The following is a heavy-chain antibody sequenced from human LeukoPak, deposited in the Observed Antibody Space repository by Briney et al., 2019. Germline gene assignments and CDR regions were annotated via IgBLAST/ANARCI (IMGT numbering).Heavy chain of an antibody. V-gene: IGHV1-18*01. CDR3: ARSVPSDY. CDR2: ISVYNGDT. CDR1: GYTFTSFG. Sequence: ASVTVSCKTSGYTFTSFGISWVRQAPGQGLEWMGWISVYNGDTNFAQKFQGRVTMTTDTSTSTVYMELGNLRSDDTAVYYCARSVPSDYWGQGTLVTVSS. J-gene: IGHJ4*02.